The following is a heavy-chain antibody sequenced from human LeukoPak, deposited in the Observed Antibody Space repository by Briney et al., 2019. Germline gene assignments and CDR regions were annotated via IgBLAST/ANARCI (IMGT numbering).Heavy chain of an antibody. D-gene: IGHD3-22*01. CDR2: IYSGGST. Sequence: GGSLRLSCAASGFTFSSYWMSWVRQAPGKGLEWVSVIYSGGSTYYADSVKGRFTISRDNSKNTLYLQMNSLRAEDTAVYYCARFSMYYYDSSGPHGWFDPWGQGTLVTVSS. CDR1: GFTFSSYW. V-gene: IGHV3-53*01. CDR3: ARFSMYYYDSSGPHGWFDP. J-gene: IGHJ5*02.